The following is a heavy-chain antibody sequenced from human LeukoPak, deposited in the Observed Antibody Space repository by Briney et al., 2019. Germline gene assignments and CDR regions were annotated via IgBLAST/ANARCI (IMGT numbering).Heavy chain of an antibody. CDR3: AREVSPDSLLRFLEWSTYYFDY. V-gene: IGHV3-30-3*01. CDR2: ISYDGSNK. CDR1: GFTFSSYA. J-gene: IGHJ4*02. D-gene: IGHD3-3*01. Sequence: PGGSLRLSCAASGFTFSSYAMHWVRQAPGKGLEWVAVISYDGSNKYYADSVKGRFTISRDNSKNTLYLQMNSLRAEDTAVYYCAREVSPDSLLRFLEWSTYYFDYWGQGTLVTVSS.